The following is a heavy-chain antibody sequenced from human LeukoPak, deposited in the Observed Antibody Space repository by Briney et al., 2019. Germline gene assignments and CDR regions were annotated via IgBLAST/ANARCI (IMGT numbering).Heavy chain of an antibody. V-gene: IGHV3-73*01. CDR1: GFIFSDSH. CDR3: SRQVASVHDY. Sequence: PGGSPRLSCAASGFIFSDSHMHWVRQASGKGLEWVGHVRSKADNYAAAYAASVKGRFTISRDDSKNTAYLQMNSLGTEDTAVYYCSRQVASVHDYWGQGILVTVSS. J-gene: IGHJ4*02. CDR2: VRSKADNYAA. D-gene: IGHD2-15*01.